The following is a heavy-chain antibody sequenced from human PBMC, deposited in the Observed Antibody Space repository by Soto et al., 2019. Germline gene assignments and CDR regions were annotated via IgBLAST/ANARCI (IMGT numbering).Heavy chain of an antibody. CDR2: INPDSGGT. Sequence: ASVKVSCKASGYTFTDYYINWVRQAPGQGLEWVGWINPDSGGTNLAQRFQGRVTMTSDTSINTAYMELSSLRSDDTAVYYCAIRTGQLSIISEFDGDWFFEVWGRGTLVTVSS. D-gene: IGHD2-2*01. J-gene: IGHJ2*01. CDR3: AIRTGQLSIISEFDGDWFFEV. V-gene: IGHV1-2*02. CDR1: GYTFTDYY.